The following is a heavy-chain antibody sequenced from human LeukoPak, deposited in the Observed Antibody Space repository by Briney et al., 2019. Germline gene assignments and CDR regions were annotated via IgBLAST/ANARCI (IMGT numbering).Heavy chain of an antibody. CDR1: GFTVSNAW. V-gene: IGHV3-15*01. D-gene: IGHD4-17*01. CDR3: TTDGGLAAVNTMGY. CDR2: IKSKTDGGTT. J-gene: IGHJ4*02. Sequence: GGSLRLSCAASGFTVSNAWMSWVRQAPGKGLEWVGRIKSKTDGGTTDYAAPVKGRFTTSRDDSENTLFLQMISLQGEDTAVYYCTTDGGLAAVNTMGYWGQGTLVTVSS.